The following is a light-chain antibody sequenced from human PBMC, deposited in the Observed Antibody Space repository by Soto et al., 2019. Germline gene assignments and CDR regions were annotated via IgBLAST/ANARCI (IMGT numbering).Light chain of an antibody. CDR3: QQANNFPPT. J-gene: IGKJ3*01. V-gene: IGKV1-12*01. CDR1: HNIHNW. CDR2: AAS. Sequence: DVQMTQSPSSVSASVGDSVTITCRASHNIHNWLAWYQQIPGRAPKLLIYAASSLQIGVPSRFSGSGSVTDFTLTISGLQPEDSATYYCQQANNFPPTFGHGTNVDI.